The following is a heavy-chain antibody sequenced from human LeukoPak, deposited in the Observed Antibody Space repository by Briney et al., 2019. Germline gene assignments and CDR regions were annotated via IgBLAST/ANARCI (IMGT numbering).Heavy chain of an antibody. CDR1: GGSFSGYY. CDR2: INHSGST. Sequence: SETLSLTCAVNGGSFSGYYWSWIRQPPVKGLEWIGEINHSGSTNYNPSLKSRVTISVDTSKNQFSLKLSSVTAADTAVYYCARGETAGDFDYWGQGTLVTVSS. V-gene: IGHV4-34*01. CDR3: ARGETAGDFDY. D-gene: IGHD6-13*01. J-gene: IGHJ4*02.